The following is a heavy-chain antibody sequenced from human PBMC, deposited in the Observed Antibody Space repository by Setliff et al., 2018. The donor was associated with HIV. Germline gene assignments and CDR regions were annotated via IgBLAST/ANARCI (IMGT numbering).Heavy chain of an antibody. CDR1: GSSISSNYY. Sequence: SETLSLTCTVSGSSISSNYYWAWIRQAPGKGLEWIGCIDASANTYYIPSLKSRATISIDTSKNQLSLKLRSVTAADTAVYYCARIGSGWSVGWFSGDYVFTGYMDVWGKGTTVTVSS. V-gene: IGHV4-38-2*02. CDR2: IDASANT. D-gene: IGHD3-3*01. J-gene: IGHJ6*03. CDR3: ARIGSGWSVGWFSGDYVFTGYMDV.